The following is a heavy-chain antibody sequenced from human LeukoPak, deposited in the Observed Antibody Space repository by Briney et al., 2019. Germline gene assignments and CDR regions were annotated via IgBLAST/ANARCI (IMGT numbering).Heavy chain of an antibody. J-gene: IGHJ4*02. D-gene: IGHD3-3*01. CDR2: IWYDGSRV. V-gene: IGHV3-33*01. CDR1: GFTFSDYG. CDR3: ARDWRTTSFDN. Sequence: GGSLRLSCAASGFTFSDYGMHWVRQAPGQGLEWVAIIWYDGSRVYYADSVQGRFTISRDDSQNTVYLQMNSLRAEDTALYYCARDWRTTSFDNWGQGTLVTVSS.